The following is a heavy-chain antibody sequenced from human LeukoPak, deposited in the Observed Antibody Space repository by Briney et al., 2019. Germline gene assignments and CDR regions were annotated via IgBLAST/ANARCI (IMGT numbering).Heavy chain of an antibody. V-gene: IGHV3-74*01. CDR2: INSDGSST. CDR1: GFTFSSYW. D-gene: IGHD4-11*01. CDR3: ARDDARDSNYSDWFDP. Sequence: GGSLRLSCAASGFTFSSYWMHWVRQAPGKGLVWVSRINSDGSSTSYADSVRGRFTISRDNAKNTLYLQMNSLRAEDTAVYYCARDDARDSNYSDWFDPWGQGTLVTVSS. J-gene: IGHJ5*02.